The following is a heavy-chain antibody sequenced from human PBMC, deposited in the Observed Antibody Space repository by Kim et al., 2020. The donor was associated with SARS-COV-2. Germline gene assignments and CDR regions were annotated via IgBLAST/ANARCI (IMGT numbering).Heavy chain of an antibody. J-gene: IGHJ6*02. V-gene: IGHV3-23*01. CDR3: AKDYYDSSGYKAYYYYGMDV. CDR1: GFTFSSYA. D-gene: IGHD3-22*01. CDR2: ISGSGGST. Sequence: GGSLRLSCAASGFTFSSYAMSWVRQAPGKGLEWVSAISGSGGSTYYADSVKGRFTISRDNSKNTLYLQMNSLRAEDTAVYYCAKDYYDSSGYKAYYYYGMDVWGQGTTVTVSS.